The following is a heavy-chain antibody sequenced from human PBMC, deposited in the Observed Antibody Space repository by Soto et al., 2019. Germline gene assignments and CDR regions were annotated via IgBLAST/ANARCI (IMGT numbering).Heavy chain of an antibody. J-gene: IGHJ6*02. CDR3: ARDHRLLGYCSSTSCYTPYYYYGMDV. Sequence: GGSLRLSCAASGFTFSSYSMNWVRQAPGKGLEWVSSISSSSSYIYYADSVKGRFTISRDNAKNSLYLQMNSLRAEDTAVYYCARDHRLLGYCSSTSCYTPYYYYGMDVWGQGTTVTAP. CDR1: GFTFSSYS. V-gene: IGHV3-21*01. CDR2: ISSSSSYI. D-gene: IGHD2-2*02.